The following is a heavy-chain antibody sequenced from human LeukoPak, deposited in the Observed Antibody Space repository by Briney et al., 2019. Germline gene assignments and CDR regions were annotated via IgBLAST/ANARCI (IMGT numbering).Heavy chain of an antibody. J-gene: IGHJ6*03. CDR1: GYTFTGYY. Sequence: GASVKVSCKASGYTFTGYYMHWVRQAPGQGLEWLGWINPSSGGTNYAQKFQGRVTMTRDTSISTAYMELSRLRSDDTAVYYCARDTARITILGVAKYMDVWGKGTTVTVSS. CDR2: INPSSGGT. V-gene: IGHV1-2*02. D-gene: IGHD3-3*01. CDR3: ARDTARITILGVAKYMDV.